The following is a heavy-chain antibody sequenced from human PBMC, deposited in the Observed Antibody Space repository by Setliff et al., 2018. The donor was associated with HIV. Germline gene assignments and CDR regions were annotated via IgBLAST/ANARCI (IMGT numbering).Heavy chain of an antibody. CDR3: TKGVQRFRPYYFDS. V-gene: IGHV3-23*01. CDR2: VGGSDGAT. CDR1: GFPFNSYA. D-gene: IGHD3-10*01. J-gene: IGHJ4*02. Sequence: PGGSLRLSCVASGFPFNSYAMSWVRQAPGKGLEWVSTVGGSDGATHYADSVTGRFIISRDNSKNTLFLQMNSLKVEDTAIYYCTKGVQRFRPYYFDSWGQGALVTVSS.